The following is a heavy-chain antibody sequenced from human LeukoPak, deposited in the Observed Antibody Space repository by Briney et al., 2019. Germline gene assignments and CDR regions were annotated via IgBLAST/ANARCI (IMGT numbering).Heavy chain of an antibody. D-gene: IGHD2-2*01. Sequence: PGGSLRLSCVVSGFTFTNYWMAWVRQAPGKGLEWVANIKENGGEKYYVDSVEGRFTISRDNADNSLYLQMNSLRAEDTAVYYCARGYCSTDNCYAGPNFDYWGQGTLVTVSS. CDR1: GFTFTNYW. J-gene: IGHJ4*02. CDR3: ARGYCSTDNCYAGPNFDY. V-gene: IGHV3-7*03. CDR2: IKENGGEK.